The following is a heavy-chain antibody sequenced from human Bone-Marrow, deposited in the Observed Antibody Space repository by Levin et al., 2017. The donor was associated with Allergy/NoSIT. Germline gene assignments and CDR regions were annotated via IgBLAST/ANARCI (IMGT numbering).Heavy chain of an antibody. Sequence: SCAASGFTFSSSWMHWVRQAPGKGLLWLARINGDGSTTRYADAVEGRFTISRDNAKNTLYLQMNSLRAEDTAVYYCSKDRVSGAADPWGQGTLVTVSS. CDR3: SKDRVSGAADP. CDR1: GFTFSSSW. D-gene: IGHD3-10*01. V-gene: IGHV3-74*01. CDR2: INGDGSTT. J-gene: IGHJ5*02.